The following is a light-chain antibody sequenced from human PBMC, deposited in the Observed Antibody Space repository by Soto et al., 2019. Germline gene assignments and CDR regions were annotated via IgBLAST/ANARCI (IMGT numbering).Light chain of an antibody. CDR2: DVN. V-gene: IGLV2-14*01. CDR3: GSYTSSSTNVV. CDR1: SSDVGGYNY. Sequence: QSALTQPASVSGSPGQSITISCTGTSSDVGGYNYVSWYQQLPGEAPKLIIFDVNYRPSGVSNRFSGSKSGNTASLTISGLQAEDEADYFCGSYTSSSTNVVFGGGTKLTVL. J-gene: IGLJ2*01.